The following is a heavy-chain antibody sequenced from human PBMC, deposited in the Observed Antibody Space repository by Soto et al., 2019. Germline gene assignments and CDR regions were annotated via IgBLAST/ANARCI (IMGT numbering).Heavy chain of an antibody. CDR3: ARESPPYSNYAGWFDP. V-gene: IGHV4-30-2*01. CDR2: IYHSGST. J-gene: IGHJ5*02. Sequence: SETLSLTXAVSGGSISSGGYSWSWIRQPPGKGLEWIGYIYHSGSTYYNPSLKSRVTISVDRSKNQFSLKLSSVTAADTAVYYCARESPPYSNYAGWFDPWGQGTLVTVSS. CDR1: GGSISSGGYS. D-gene: IGHD4-4*01.